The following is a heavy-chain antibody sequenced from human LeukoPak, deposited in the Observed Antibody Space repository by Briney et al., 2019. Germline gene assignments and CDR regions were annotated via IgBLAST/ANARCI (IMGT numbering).Heavy chain of an antibody. Sequence: SETLSLTCTVSGGSISSSSYYWGWIRQPPGKGLEWIGSIYYSGSTYYNPSLKSRVTISVDTSKNQFSLKLSSVTAADTAVYYCARVLGSGYYYDSSGYYYDYWGQGTLVTVSS. V-gene: IGHV4-39*07. CDR3: ARVLGSGYYYDSSGYYYDY. D-gene: IGHD3-22*01. CDR1: GGSISSSSYY. CDR2: IYYSGST. J-gene: IGHJ4*02.